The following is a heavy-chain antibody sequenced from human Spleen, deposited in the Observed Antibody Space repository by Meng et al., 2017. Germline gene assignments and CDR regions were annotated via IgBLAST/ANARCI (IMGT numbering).Heavy chain of an antibody. CDR3: ARETPADFYGDSDFDY. D-gene: IGHD4-17*01. J-gene: IGHJ4*02. CDR1: GFTFSSYE. CDR2: ISSSGSTI. V-gene: IGHV3-48*03. Sequence: GESLKISCAASGFTFSSYEMNWVRQAPGKGLEWVSYISSSGSTIYYADSVKGRFTISRDNAKNSLYLQMNSLSAEDTAVYYCARETPADFYGDSDFDYWGQGTRVTVSS.